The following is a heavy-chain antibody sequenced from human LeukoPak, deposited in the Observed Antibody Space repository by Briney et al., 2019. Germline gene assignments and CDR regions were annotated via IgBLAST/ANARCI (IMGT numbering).Heavy chain of an antibody. CDR3: AKDPSEYSGVPMDV. J-gene: IGHJ6*03. Sequence: GGSLRLSCAASGFTFSSYAMHWVRQAPGKGLEWVSAISGSGGSTYYADSVKGRFTISRDNSKNTLYLQMNSLRAEDTAVYYCAKDPSEYSGVPMDVWGKGTTVTVSS. V-gene: IGHV3-23*01. CDR2: ISGSGGST. CDR1: GFTFSSYA. D-gene: IGHD6-6*01.